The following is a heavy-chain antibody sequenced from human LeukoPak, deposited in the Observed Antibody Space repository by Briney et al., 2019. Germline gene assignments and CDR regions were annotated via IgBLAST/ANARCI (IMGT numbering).Heavy chain of an antibody. Sequence: GASVKVSCKASGYTFTSYYMHWVRQAPGQGLVWMGWISAYNGNTNYAQKLQGRVTMTTDTSTSTAYMELRSLRSDDTAVYYCARDERWELTLIDYWGQGTLVTVSS. CDR2: ISAYNGNT. CDR1: GYTFTSYY. J-gene: IGHJ4*02. V-gene: IGHV1-18*04. CDR3: ARDERWELTLIDY. D-gene: IGHD1-26*01.